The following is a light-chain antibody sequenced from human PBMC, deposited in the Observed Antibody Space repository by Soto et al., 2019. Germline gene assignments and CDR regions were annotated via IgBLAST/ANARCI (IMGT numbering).Light chain of an antibody. CDR3: QQYDAWPLT. V-gene: IGKV3-15*01. Sequence: EIVMTQSPDTLSVSPGERATLSCRASQSVRSNLAWYQQKPGQAPRLLLYGASSRATGIPARFSGSGSGTEFTLTISSLQSEDFAVYYCQQYDAWPLTFGGGTKVDIK. CDR1: QSVRSN. CDR2: GAS. J-gene: IGKJ4*01.